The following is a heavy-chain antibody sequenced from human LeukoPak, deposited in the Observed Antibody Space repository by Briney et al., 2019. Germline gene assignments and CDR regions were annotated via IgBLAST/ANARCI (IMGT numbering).Heavy chain of an antibody. CDR2: IYYSGST. D-gene: IGHD2-15*01. J-gene: IGHJ3*01. V-gene: IGHV4-59*01. Sequence: SETLSLTCTVSGGSISSYYWSWLRHPPGKGLEWIGYIYYSGSTNYNPSLEQRVTISVDTSENQFSLKLSSVTAADTAVYYCARGLRAPYCSGGSCYKNWGEGTMVTVSS. CDR3: ARGLRAPYCSGGSCYKN. CDR1: GGSISSYY.